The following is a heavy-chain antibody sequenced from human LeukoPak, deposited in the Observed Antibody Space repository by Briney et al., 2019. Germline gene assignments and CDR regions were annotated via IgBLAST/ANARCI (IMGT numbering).Heavy chain of an antibody. CDR1: GGSISSSSYY. Sequence: SETLSLTCTVSGGSISSSSYYWGWIRQPPGKGLEWIGYIYYSGSTNYNPSLKSRVTISVDTSKNQFSLKLSSVTAADTAVYYCARERFWSGSNWFDPWGQGTLVTVSS. D-gene: IGHD3-3*01. V-gene: IGHV4-61*01. CDR3: ARERFWSGSNWFDP. CDR2: IYYSGST. J-gene: IGHJ5*02.